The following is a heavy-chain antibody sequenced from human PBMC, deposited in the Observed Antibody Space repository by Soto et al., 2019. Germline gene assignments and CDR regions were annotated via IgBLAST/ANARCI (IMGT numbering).Heavy chain of an antibody. Sequence: EVQLVESGGGLVQPGGSLRLSCAASGFTFNDHYIDWVRQAPGKGLEWICRARNRANSYTTEYAASVKRRFTISRDDSRNSVFLQMNSLKIDDTAVYYCARDQYDILTGSYYYYYGMDVWGQGTTVTVSS. CDR1: GFTFNDHY. V-gene: IGHV3-72*01. CDR3: ARDQYDILTGSYYYYYGMDV. J-gene: IGHJ6*02. CDR2: ARNRANSYTT. D-gene: IGHD3-9*01.